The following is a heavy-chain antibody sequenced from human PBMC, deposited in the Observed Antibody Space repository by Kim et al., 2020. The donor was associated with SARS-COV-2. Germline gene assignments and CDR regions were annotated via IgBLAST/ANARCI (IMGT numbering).Heavy chain of an antibody. CDR2: ISSNGGST. CDR3: VKGVLLWFGELFY. D-gene: IGHD3-10*01. Sequence: GGSLRLSCSASGFTFSSYAMHWVRQAPGKGLEYVSAISSNGGSTYYADSVKGRFTISRDNSKNTLYLQMSSLRAEDTAVYYCVKGVLLWFGELFYWGQGTLVTVSS. V-gene: IGHV3-64D*09. J-gene: IGHJ4*02. CDR1: GFTFSSYA.